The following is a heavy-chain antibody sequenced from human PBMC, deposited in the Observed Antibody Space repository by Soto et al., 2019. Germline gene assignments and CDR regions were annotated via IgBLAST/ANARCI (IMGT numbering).Heavy chain of an antibody. V-gene: IGHV1-69*06. D-gene: IGHD6-13*01. J-gene: IGHJ6*02. Sequence: GXAVKVSCKASGGPFSSYAIIWVRQAPGQGLEWMGGIIPIFGTANYAQKFQGRVTISVDTSKNQFSLKLSSVTAADTAVYYCARDRPSTIAEAGIILDYYGMDVWGQGTTVTVSS. CDR1: GGPFSSYA. CDR3: ARDRPSTIAEAGIILDYYGMDV. CDR2: IIPIFGTA.